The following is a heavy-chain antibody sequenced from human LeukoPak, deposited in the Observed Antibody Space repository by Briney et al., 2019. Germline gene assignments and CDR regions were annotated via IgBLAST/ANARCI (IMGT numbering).Heavy chain of an antibody. J-gene: IGHJ4*02. V-gene: IGHV4-38-2*02. CDR2: IYHSGST. CDR3: ARLVVVAAKDFDY. CDR1: GYSISSGYY. D-gene: IGHD2-15*01. Sequence: SETLSLTCTVSGYSISSGYYWGWIRQPPGKGLEWIGSIYHSGSTYYNPSLKSRVTISVDTSKNQFSLKLSSETAADTAVYYCARLVVVAAKDFDYWGQGTLVTVAS.